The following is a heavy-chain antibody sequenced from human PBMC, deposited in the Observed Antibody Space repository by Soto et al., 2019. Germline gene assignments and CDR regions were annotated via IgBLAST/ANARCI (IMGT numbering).Heavy chain of an antibody. CDR2: IYHSGST. CDR1: GYSISSGYY. D-gene: IGHD6-19*01. CDR3: ASYSSGWYKYYYYGMDV. V-gene: IGHV4-38-2*01. J-gene: IGHJ6*02. Sequence: SETLSLTCAVCGYSISSGYYWGWIRQPPGKGLEWIGSIYHSGSTYYNPSLKSRVTISVDTSKNQFSLKLSSVTAADTAVYYCASYSSGWYKYYYYGMDVWGQGTTVTVSS.